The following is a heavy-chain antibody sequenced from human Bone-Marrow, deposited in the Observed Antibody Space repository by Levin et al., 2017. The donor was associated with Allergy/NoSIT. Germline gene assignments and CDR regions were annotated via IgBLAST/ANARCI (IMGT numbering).Heavy chain of an antibody. V-gene: IGHV5-51*01. J-gene: IGHJ4*02. CDR1: GYSFTTAW. Sequence: WASVKVSCQTSGYSFTTAWIGWVRQMPGHGLEWVGLIYPGDSDTRYTPSFRGQVTISVDTSANIAYLQWSSLKASDTGIYFCARQSTGTSGWPYWGQGTLVTVSS. CDR3: ARQSTGTSGWPY. CDR2: IYPGDSDT. D-gene: IGHD1-1*01.